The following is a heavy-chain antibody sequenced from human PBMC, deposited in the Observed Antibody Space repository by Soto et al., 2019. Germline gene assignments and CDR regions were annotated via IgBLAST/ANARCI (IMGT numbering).Heavy chain of an antibody. CDR3: ARDPEYYDILTGSGMDV. D-gene: IGHD3-9*01. CDR2: INWNSVNV. CDR1: GFTFDDFA. Sequence: GGSLRLSCTASGFTFDDFAMHWVRQVPGKGLEWVSGINWNSVNVAYADSVKGRFTISRDNGKNSLYLQMNSLRAEDTAVYYCARDPEYYDILTGSGMDVWGQGTTVTVSS. V-gene: IGHV3-9*01. J-gene: IGHJ6*02.